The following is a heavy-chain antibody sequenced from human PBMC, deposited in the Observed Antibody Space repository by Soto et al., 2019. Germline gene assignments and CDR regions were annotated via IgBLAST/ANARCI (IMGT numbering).Heavy chain of an antibody. D-gene: IGHD2-2*01. CDR1: GYTFTSYG. Sequence: QVQLVQSGAEVKKPGASVKVSCKASGYTFTSYGISWVRQAPGQGLEWMGWISAYNGNTNYAQKLQGRVTMTTDTSTSTAYMELRSLRSDDTAVYYCARVVVVVPAARNGRVEINFDYWGQGTLVTVSS. CDR2: ISAYNGNT. J-gene: IGHJ4*02. CDR3: ARVVVVVPAARNGRVEINFDY. V-gene: IGHV1-18*01.